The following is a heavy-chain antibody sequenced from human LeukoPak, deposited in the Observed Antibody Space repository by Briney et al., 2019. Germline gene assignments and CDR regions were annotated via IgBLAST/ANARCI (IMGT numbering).Heavy chain of an antibody. CDR3: ARKYNVRGWYYYYYMDV. D-gene: IGHD3-10*02. Sequence: GASVKVSCKASGYTFTSYDISWVRQATGQRLEWMGWMNPNSGNTGYAQKFQGRVTMTRNTSISTAYMELSSLRSEDTAVYYCARKYNVRGWYYYYYMDVWGKGTTVTVSS. V-gene: IGHV1-8*01. CDR2: MNPNSGNT. J-gene: IGHJ6*03. CDR1: GYTFTSYD.